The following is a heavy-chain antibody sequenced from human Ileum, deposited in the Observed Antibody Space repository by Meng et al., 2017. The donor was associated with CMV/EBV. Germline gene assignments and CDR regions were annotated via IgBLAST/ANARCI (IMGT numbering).Heavy chain of an antibody. CDR3: VHRSYSGQDDY. CDR2: IYWDDDT. D-gene: IGHD5-12*01. CDR1: GFSFSTSKAG. J-gene: IGHJ4*02. Sequence: HITLMESAATLVKPTQSLTLTCTFSGFSFSTSKAGVGCSRLPPGKALEWLALIYWDDDTRYNPSLKTRLTITKDTSKNQVILTMTKMDPADTATYFCVHRSYSGQDDYWGQGALVTVSS. V-gene: IGHV2-5*02.